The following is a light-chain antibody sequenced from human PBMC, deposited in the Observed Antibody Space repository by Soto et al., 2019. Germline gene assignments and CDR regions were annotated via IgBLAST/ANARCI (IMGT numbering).Light chain of an antibody. CDR1: QRVSTY. CDR3: QQTYIVPYT. V-gene: IGKV1-39*01. J-gene: IGKJ4*01. CDR2: GVA. Sequence: DIQMTQSPSALSATVGDRVTITCRASQRVSTYLNWYSQKSGGAPKLLIHGVAKLENGTPSRFRGSGLATDLPPTITTLQPEYFAFYFCQQTYIVPYTFGGGTKVEI.